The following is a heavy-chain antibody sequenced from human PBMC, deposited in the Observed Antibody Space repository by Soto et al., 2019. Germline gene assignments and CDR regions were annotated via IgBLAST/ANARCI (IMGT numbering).Heavy chain of an antibody. D-gene: IGHD3-9*01. CDR1: GFTFSFYG. Sequence: QLVESGGGVVQPGRSLRLSCVASGFTFSFYGMHWVRQAPGKGLEWVAVIWYDRSNKYYADSVKGRFTVSRDNSKKTLYLPMNSLRAKGTAVYYCARDAGEYYDILTGYYYFDYWGQGTLVTVSS. V-gene: IGHV3-33*01. CDR3: ARDAGEYYDILTGYYYFDY. CDR2: IWYDRSNK. J-gene: IGHJ4*02.